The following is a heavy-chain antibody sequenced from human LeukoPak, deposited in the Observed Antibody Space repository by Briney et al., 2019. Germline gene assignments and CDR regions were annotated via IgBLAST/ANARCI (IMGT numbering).Heavy chain of an antibody. J-gene: IGHJ4*02. D-gene: IGHD3-10*01. V-gene: IGHV3-48*01. Sequence: GGSLRLSCAASGFTVSSYSMNWVRQAPGKGLEWVSYISSSSSTIYYADSVKGRFTISRDNAKNSLYLQMNSLRAEDTAVYYCAREDPMVRGPPGYWGQGTLVTVSS. CDR3: AREDPMVRGPPGY. CDR2: ISSSSSTI. CDR1: GFTVSSYS.